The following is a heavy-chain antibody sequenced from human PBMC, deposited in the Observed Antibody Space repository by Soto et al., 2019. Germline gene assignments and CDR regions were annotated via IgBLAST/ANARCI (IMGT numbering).Heavy chain of an antibody. Sequence: GGSLRLSCAASGCTFSSYSMNWVRQAQGKGLEWVSYISSSSSTIYYADSVKGRFTISRDNAKNSLYLQMNSLRAEDTAVYYCARDLNYGLFDYWGQGTLVTVSS. CDR2: ISSSSSTI. CDR3: ARDLNYGLFDY. CDR1: GCTFSSYS. D-gene: IGHD4-17*01. V-gene: IGHV3-48*01. J-gene: IGHJ4*02.